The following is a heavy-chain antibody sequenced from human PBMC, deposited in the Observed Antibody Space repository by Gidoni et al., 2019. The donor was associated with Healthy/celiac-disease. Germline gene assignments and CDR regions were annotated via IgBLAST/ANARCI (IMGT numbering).Heavy chain of an antibody. CDR2: ISGSGGST. Sequence: EVQLLESGGGLVQPGGSLRLSCAASGFTFSSYAMSWVRQAPGKGLEWVSAISGSGGSTYYADSVKGRFTISRDNSKNTLYLQMNSLRAEDTAVYYCAREDIVVVPAASHNWFDPWGQGTLVTVSS. CDR3: AREDIVVVPAASHNWFDP. CDR1: GFTFSSYA. V-gene: IGHV3-23*01. J-gene: IGHJ5*02. D-gene: IGHD2-2*01.